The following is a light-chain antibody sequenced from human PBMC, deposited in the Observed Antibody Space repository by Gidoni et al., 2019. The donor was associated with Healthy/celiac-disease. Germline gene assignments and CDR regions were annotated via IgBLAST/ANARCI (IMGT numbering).Light chain of an antibody. CDR2: SNN. Sequence: QSVLTQPPAASGTPGQGVTISCSGSSSNIGSNTVNWYQQIPGTAPKLLIYSNNQRPSGVPDRFSGSKSGTSASLAISGLQSEDEADYYCAAWDDSLNGYVFGTGTKVTVL. J-gene: IGLJ1*01. V-gene: IGLV1-44*01. CDR3: AAWDDSLNGYV. CDR1: SSNIGSNT.